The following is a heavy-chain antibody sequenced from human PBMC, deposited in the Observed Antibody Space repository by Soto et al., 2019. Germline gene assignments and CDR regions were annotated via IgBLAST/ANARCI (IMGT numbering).Heavy chain of an antibody. CDR3: ARSGSGSYYTPDYYYYYGMDV. CDR1: GFTFSSYS. D-gene: IGHD3-10*01. CDR2: ISSSSYI. V-gene: IGHV3-21*01. Sequence: LRLSCAASGFTFSSYSMNWVRQAPCKVLDLVSSISSSSYIYYADSVKGRFTISRDNAKNSLYLQMNSLRAEDTAVYYCARSGSGSYYTPDYYYYYGMDVWGQGTTVTVSS. J-gene: IGHJ6*02.